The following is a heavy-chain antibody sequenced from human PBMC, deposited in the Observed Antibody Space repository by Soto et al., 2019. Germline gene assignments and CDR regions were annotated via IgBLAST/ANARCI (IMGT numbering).Heavy chain of an antibody. CDR1: GGILSGEY. D-gene: IGHD4-4*01. CDR2: INHSGST. CDR3: ARGVSKDDYMDV. Sequence: ASETLSLPCAGSGGILSGEYWSVIPQPPGKGLELIGEINHSGSTNSNPALKSRVTISVDTSKNQFSLKLSSVTAAVTAVYYCARGVSKDDYMDVWGKGTTVTVSS. J-gene: IGHJ6*03. V-gene: IGHV4-34*01.